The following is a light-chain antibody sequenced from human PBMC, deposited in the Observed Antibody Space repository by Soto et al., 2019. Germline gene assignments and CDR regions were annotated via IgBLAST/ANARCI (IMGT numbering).Light chain of an antibody. CDR1: QRVSSNY. CDR2: DAS. J-gene: IGKJ5*01. V-gene: IGKV3D-20*01. CDR3: QQYAYSPIT. Sequence: EIVLTQSPATLSFSPGERATLSCGASQRVSSNYLAWYQQKPGLAPRLLIYDASSRATGIPDRFSGSGSGTDFTLTISRLEPEDFAVYYCQQYAYSPITFGQGTRLEIK.